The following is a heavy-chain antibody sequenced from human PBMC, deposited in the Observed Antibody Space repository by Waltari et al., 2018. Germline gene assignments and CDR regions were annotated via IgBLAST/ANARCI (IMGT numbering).Heavy chain of an antibody. Sequence: QVQLVESGGGVVQPGRSLRLSCAASGFTFSTYAMHWVRQAPGKGLEWVAVISYDGSNKYYADSVKGRFTVSRDNSKNTLYLQMNSLRAEDTAVYYCARGMGGTGTTAVDYWGQGTLVIVSS. CDR2: ISYDGSNK. J-gene: IGHJ4*02. D-gene: IGHD1-7*01. V-gene: IGHV3-30*01. CDR3: ARGMGGTGTTAVDY. CDR1: GFTFSTYA.